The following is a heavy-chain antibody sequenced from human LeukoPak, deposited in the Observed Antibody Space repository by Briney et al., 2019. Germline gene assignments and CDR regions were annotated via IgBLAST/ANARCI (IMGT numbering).Heavy chain of an antibody. CDR1: GFTFGDYA. D-gene: IGHD3-10*01. V-gene: IGHV3-49*03. J-gene: IGHJ6*02. CDR3: AARSHMVRGVIIKYYYYGMDV. CDR2: IRSKAYGGTT. Sequence: GGSLSLSCTASGFTFGDYAMSWFRQAPGKGLEWVGFIRSKAYGGTTEYAASVKGRFTISRDDSKSIAYLQMNSLKTEDTAVYYCAARSHMVRGVIIKYYYYGMDVWGQGTTVTVSS.